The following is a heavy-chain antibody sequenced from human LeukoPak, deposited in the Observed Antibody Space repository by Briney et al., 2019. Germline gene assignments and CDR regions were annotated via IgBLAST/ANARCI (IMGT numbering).Heavy chain of an antibody. CDR2: IYYSGST. Sequence: SETLSLTCTVSGGSISSYYWSWIRQPPGKGLEWIGYIYYSGSTDYNPSLKSRVTISVDTSKNQFSLNLSSVTAADTAVYYCARDGDCSSDSCYFDYWGQGILVTVSS. CDR3: ARDGDCSSDSCYFDY. V-gene: IGHV4-59*01. CDR1: GGSISSYY. J-gene: IGHJ4*02. D-gene: IGHD2-2*01.